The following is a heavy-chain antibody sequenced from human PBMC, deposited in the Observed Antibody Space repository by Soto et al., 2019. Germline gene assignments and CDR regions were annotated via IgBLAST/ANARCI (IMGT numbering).Heavy chain of an antibody. CDR1: GFTFDDYA. Sequence: EVQLVESGGGLVQPGRSLRPSCAASGFTFDDYAMHWVRQAPGKGLEWVSGISWNSGSIGYADSVKGRFTISRDNAKNSLYLQMNSLRAEDTALYYCAKADGDYGDYGREDYYMDVWGKGTTVTVSS. CDR3: AKADGDYGDYGREDYYMDV. CDR2: ISWNSGSI. J-gene: IGHJ6*03. V-gene: IGHV3-9*01. D-gene: IGHD4-17*01.